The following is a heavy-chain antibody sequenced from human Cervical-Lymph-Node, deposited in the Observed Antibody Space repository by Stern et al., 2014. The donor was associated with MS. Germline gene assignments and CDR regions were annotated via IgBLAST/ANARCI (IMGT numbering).Heavy chain of an antibody. D-gene: IGHD6-13*01. CDR2: IGTNIGNT. V-gene: IGHV1-18*01. CDR3: RAGSDAFDI. J-gene: IGHJ3*02. CDR1: GYTFIEYA. Sequence: QVQLVQSGAEVKKPGASVKVSCKASGYTFIEYAISWVRQAPGQGLEWMGWIGTNIGNTNYAQKFQGRVTLATDTSTTTVYMELRSLRSDDTAMYYCRAGSDAFDIWGQGTMVTVSS.